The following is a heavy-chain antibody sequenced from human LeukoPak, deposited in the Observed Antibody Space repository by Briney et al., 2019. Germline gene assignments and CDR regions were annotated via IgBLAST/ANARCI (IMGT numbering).Heavy chain of an antibody. D-gene: IGHD3-10*01. CDR2: MNPNSGNT. V-gene: IGHV1-8*01. J-gene: IGHJ6*03. CDR1: GYTFTSYD. Sequence: ASVKVSCKASGYTFTSYDINWVRQATGQALEWMGRMNPNSGNTGYAQKFQGRVTMTRNTSISTAYMELSRLRSDDTAVYYCARGPSAYGLDYYYYYMDVWGKGTTVTVSS. CDR3: ARGPSAYGLDYYYYYMDV.